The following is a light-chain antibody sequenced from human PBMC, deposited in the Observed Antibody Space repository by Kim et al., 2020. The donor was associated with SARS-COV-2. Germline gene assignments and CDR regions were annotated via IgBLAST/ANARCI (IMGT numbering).Light chain of an antibody. CDR1: SSNIGARYD. V-gene: IGLV1-40*01. CDR2: GDT. CDR3: QSYDSSLRIEV. Sequence: QRVTFSGTGSSSNIGARYDVHWYQQLPGAAPKLLIYGDTHRPSGVPNRFSASKSGTSASLAITGLQAEDEADYYCQSYDSSLRIEVFGTGTKVTVL. J-gene: IGLJ1*01.